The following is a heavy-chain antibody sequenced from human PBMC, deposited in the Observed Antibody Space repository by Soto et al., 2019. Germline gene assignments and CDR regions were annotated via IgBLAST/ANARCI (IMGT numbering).Heavy chain of an antibody. CDR3: AISRDGYNGGDY. Sequence: QVQRVQSGAEVKKPGSSVKVSCKASGGTFSSYTISWVRQAPGQGLEWMGRIIPILGIANYAQKFQGRVTITADKSTSTAYMELSSLRSEDTAVYYCAISRDGYNGGDYWGQGTLVTVSS. J-gene: IGHJ4*02. V-gene: IGHV1-69*02. CDR1: GGTFSSYT. CDR2: IIPILGIA. D-gene: IGHD5-12*01.